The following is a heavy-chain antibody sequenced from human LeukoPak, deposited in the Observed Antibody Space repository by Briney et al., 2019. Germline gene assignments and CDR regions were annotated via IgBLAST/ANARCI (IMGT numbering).Heavy chain of an antibody. Sequence: SETLSLTCTVSGGSITDYYWSWIRRSSGKGLEWIGYMYYSGSAYYSPSLKTRVTISVDTSKSQFSLKLTSVTAADTAVYYCARSTFSSNWNLWGQGTLVTVSS. CDR1: GGSITDYY. CDR2: MYYSGSA. V-gene: IGHV4-59*08. J-gene: IGHJ4*02. D-gene: IGHD6-13*01. CDR3: ARSTFSSNWNL.